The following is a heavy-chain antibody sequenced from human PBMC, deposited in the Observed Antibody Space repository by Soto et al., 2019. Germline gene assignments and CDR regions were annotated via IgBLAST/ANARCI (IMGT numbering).Heavy chain of an antibody. Sequence: ASVKVSCKASGYTFTSYYMHWVRQAPGQGLEWMGIINPSGGSTSYAQKFQGRVTMTRDTSTSTVYMELSSLRSEDTAVYYCARDGGDTAMAPPFNYYYYYYGMDVWGQGTTVTVSS. CDR1: GYTFTSYY. D-gene: IGHD5-18*01. CDR3: ARDGGDTAMAPPFNYYYYYYGMDV. CDR2: INPSGGST. V-gene: IGHV1-46*01. J-gene: IGHJ6*02.